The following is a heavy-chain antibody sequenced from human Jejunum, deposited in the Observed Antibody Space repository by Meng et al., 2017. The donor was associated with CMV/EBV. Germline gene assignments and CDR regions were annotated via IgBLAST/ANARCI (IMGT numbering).Heavy chain of an antibody. CDR3: VPYRTSSYWFGP. D-gene: IGHD3-16*01. Sequence: CKALGYSLTADFIFWVRQAPGQGLEWMGWINSNSGATNYAQNFQGRVTMTRDTSISTVYMDLNSLTSDDTAIYYCVPYRTSSYWFGPWGQGTLVTVSS. CDR1: GYSLTADF. V-gene: IGHV1-2*02. J-gene: IGHJ5*02. CDR2: INSNSGAT.